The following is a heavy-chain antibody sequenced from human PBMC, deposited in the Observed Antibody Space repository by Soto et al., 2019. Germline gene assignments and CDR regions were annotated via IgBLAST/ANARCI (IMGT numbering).Heavy chain of an antibody. CDR1: GFSLSTSGMC. V-gene: IGHV2-70*01. Sequence: SGPTLVNPTQTLTLTCTFSGFSLSTSGMCVSWIRQPPGKALDWLALIDWDDDNSYSTSLKTRLTISKDTSKNQVVLTMTNMDPVDTATYYCARTRYYYGSSGSYYSVMDVWGQGTTVTVSS. J-gene: IGHJ6*02. D-gene: IGHD3-22*01. CDR3: ARTRYYYGSSGSYYSVMDV. CDR2: IDWDDDN.